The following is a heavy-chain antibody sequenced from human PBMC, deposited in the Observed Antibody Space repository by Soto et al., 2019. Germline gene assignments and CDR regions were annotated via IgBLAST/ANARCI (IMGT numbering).Heavy chain of an antibody. CDR2: VYRSGDT. Sequence: GGSLRLSCAASGFSVSSNYMSWIRQAPEKGLEWVSVVYRSGDTNYADSVKGRFTISRDTSKNTLYLHMNSLRADDTAVYYCAREAVFGLTMHYYQYMDVWGKGTTVTVSS. CDR3: AREAVFGLTMHYYQYMDV. D-gene: IGHD3-3*01. CDR1: GFSVSSNY. J-gene: IGHJ6*03. V-gene: IGHV3-66*01.